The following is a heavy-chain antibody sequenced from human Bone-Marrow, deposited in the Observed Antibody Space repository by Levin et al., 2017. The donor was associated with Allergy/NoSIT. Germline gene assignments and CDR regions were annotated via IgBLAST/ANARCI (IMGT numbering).Heavy chain of an antibody. CDR1: GFTFRNYA. Sequence: GGSLRLSCVASGFTFRNYAMNWVRQAPGQGLEWVSSISETSINTDYADSVKGRFTISRDNAKNSLYLQMNSLRVDDTAVYYCARQMIPTGIAWGQGTLVTVSS. J-gene: IGHJ5*02. D-gene: IGHD2-2*01. V-gene: IGHV3-21*01. CDR3: ARQMIPTGIA. CDR2: ISETSINT.